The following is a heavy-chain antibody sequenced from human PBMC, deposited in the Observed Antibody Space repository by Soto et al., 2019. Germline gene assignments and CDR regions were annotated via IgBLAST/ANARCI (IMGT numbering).Heavy chain of an antibody. CDR3: ARAILRYGGYFDY. CDR1: GGSISSGGYS. Sequence: SETLSLTCAVSGGSISSGGYSWSWIRQPPGKGLEWIGYIYHSGSTYYNPSLKSRVTISVDRSKNQFSLKLSSVTAADTAVYYCARAILRYGGYFDYWGQGTLVTASS. CDR2: IYHSGST. J-gene: IGHJ4*02. D-gene: IGHD4-17*01. V-gene: IGHV4-30-2*01.